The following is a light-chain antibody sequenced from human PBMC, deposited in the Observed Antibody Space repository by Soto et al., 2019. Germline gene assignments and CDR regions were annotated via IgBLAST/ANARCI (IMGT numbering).Light chain of an antibody. CDR1: QSLVGSDRKTD. Sequence: DIVMTQASPSLSVTPGRPASISCKSNQSLVGSDRKTDLSWYVQKAGQSPQLLIYEVSKRFPGVPERFTGSGSATDFTLTISRVEAEDVGIYYCMQSADLPLTFGPGTRVDI. CDR2: EVS. CDR3: MQSADLPLT. J-gene: IGKJ3*01. V-gene: IGKV2D-29*02.